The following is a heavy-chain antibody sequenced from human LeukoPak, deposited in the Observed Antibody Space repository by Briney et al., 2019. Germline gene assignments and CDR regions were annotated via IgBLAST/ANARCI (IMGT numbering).Heavy chain of an antibody. D-gene: IGHD3-10*01. Sequence: PSQTLSLTYTVSGGSISSGDYYWSWIRQPPGKGLEWIGYIYYGGSTYYNPSLKSRVTISVDTSKNQFSLKLSSVTAADTAVYYCARVTMVRGVIEVDYWGQGTLVTVSS. CDR2: IYYGGST. CDR1: GGSISSGDYY. CDR3: ARVTMVRGVIEVDY. V-gene: IGHV4-30-4*01. J-gene: IGHJ4*02.